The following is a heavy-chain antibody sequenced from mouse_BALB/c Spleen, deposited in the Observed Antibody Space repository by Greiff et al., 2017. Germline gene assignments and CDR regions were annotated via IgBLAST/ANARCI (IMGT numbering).Heavy chain of an antibody. CDR3: ARSWGYDNAMDY. J-gene: IGHJ4*01. CDR2: INPSSGYT. Sequence: QVQLQQSGAELVRPGASVKMSCKASGYTFTSYTMHWVKQRPGQGLEWIGYINPSSGYTEYNQKFKDKTTLTADKSSSTAYMQLSSLTSEDSAVYYCARSWGYDNAMDYWGQGTSVTVSS. D-gene: IGHD2-14*01. CDR1: GYTFTSYT. V-gene: IGHV1-4*02.